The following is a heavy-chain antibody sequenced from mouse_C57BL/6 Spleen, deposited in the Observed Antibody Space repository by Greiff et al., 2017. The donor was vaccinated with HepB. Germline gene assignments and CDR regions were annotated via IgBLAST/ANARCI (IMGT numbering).Heavy chain of an antibody. Sequence: QVQLQQPGAELVKPGASVKLSCKASGYTFTSYWMQWVKQRPGQGLEWIGEIDPSDSYTNYNQKFKGKATLTVDTSSSTAYMQLSSLTSEDSAVYYCARRPTVVARYWYFDVWGTGTTVTVSS. CDR1: GYTFTSYW. V-gene: IGHV1-50*01. J-gene: IGHJ1*03. CDR3: ARRPTVVARYWYFDV. D-gene: IGHD1-1*01. CDR2: IDPSDSYT.